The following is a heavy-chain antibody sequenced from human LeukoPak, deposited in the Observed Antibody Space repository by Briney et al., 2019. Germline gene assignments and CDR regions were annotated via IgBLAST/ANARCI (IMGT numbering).Heavy chain of an antibody. Sequence: SETLSLTCAVTGNSISRGNWWSWVRQSPEKGLEWIGEIHQTGSTNYNPSLKDRVTISMDKSKNQFSLKLDSVTAADTAVYYCARDRPPEPSGRTFYYLDYWGQGILVTVSS. CDR2: IHQTGST. J-gene: IGHJ4*02. CDR1: GNSISRGNW. D-gene: IGHD2-15*01. V-gene: IGHV4-4*02. CDR3: ARDRPPEPSGRTFYYLDY.